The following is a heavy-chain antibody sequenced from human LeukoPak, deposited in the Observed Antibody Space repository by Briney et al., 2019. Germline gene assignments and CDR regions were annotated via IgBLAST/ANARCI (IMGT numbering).Heavy chain of an antibody. D-gene: IGHD3-22*01. CDR1: GGSISSSY. CDR3: ARSDTSGYYYVY. V-gene: IGHV4-59*01. J-gene: IGHJ4*02. CDR2: IYYSGSS. Sequence: SETLSLTCTVSGGSISSSYWSWIRQPPGKGLEWIGYIYYSGSSYYSPSLKSRVTISVDTSKNHFSLKLSSVTAADTAVYYCARSDTSGYYYVYWGQGTLVTVSA.